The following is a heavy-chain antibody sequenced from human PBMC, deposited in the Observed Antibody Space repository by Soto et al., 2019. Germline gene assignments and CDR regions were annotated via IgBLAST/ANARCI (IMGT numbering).Heavy chain of an antibody. D-gene: IGHD5-12*01. CDR1: GGTFIFYG. CDR3: ARRQTSDINYFHF. CDR2: IIPVFNTT. V-gene: IGHV1-69*01. Sequence: QVQLVQSGAVVKKPGSSVKVSCRASGGTFIFYGISWVRQAPGQGLEWIGGIIPVFNTTHYAQNFKGTVTITADESTSPAYLELSGLRSEDTAIYFCARRQTSDINYFHFWGQGTPVIVSS. J-gene: IGHJ4*02.